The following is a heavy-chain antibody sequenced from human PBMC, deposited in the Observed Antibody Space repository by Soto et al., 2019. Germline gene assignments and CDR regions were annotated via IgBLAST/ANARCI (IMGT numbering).Heavy chain of an antibody. Sequence: GGSLRLSCAASGFTFSSYAMSWVRQAPGKGLEWVSAISGSGGSTYYADSVKGRFTISRDNSKNTLYLQMNSLRAEDTAVYYCAKGITAADYYYGMDVWGQGTMVTVSS. CDR2: ISGSGGST. J-gene: IGHJ6*02. D-gene: IGHD6-13*01. V-gene: IGHV3-23*01. CDR3: AKGITAADYYYGMDV. CDR1: GFTFSSYA.